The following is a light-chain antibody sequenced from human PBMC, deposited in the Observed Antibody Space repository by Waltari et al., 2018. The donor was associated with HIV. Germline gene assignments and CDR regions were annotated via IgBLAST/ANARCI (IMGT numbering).Light chain of an antibody. CDR1: QGIGES. CDR3: LQYKTYPFT. CDR2: PAS. J-gene: IGKJ4*01. Sequence: DVQMTQPQCSLSAPVGDRVSFTCRASQGIGESLTWFQQKPGKAPKPLIDPASTLQSGVPSKFTGSASGTDFTLTISSLQPEDFATYYCLQYKTYPFTFGGGTKVE. V-gene: IGKV1-16*02.